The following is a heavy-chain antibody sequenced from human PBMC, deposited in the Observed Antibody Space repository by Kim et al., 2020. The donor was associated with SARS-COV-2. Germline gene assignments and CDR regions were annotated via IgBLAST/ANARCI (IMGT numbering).Heavy chain of an antibody. CDR2: IYYSGST. D-gene: IGHD6-13*01. CDR3: ARGIAAAGTRGFGY. V-gene: IGHV4-59*01. J-gene: IGHJ4*02. CDR1: GGSISSYY. Sequence: SETLSLTCTVSGGSISSYYWSWIRQPPGKGLEWIGYIYYSGSTNYNPSLKSRVTISVDTSKNQFSLKLSSVTAADTAVYYCARGIAAAGTRGFGYWGQGT.